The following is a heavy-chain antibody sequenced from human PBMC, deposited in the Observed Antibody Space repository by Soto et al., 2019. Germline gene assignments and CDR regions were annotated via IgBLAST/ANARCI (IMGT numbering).Heavy chain of an antibody. CDR3: ARDPGYCTNGVCPIFDF. D-gene: IGHD2-8*01. J-gene: IGHJ4*02. V-gene: IGHV4-59*02. CDR2: MYHGGRT. Sequence: QVHLRESGPGLVKSSETLSLTCTGYGDSVTNYFWSWMRQPPGKGLEWIGHMYHGGRTNYSPSLKSRVTMSLDSSGTQLSLNLSSVTTADTAVYFCARDPGYCTNGVCPIFDFWGQGLLVAFSS. CDR1: GDSVTNYF.